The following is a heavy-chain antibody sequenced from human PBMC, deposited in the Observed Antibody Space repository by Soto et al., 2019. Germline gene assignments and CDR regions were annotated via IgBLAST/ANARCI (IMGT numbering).Heavy chain of an antibody. V-gene: IGHV1-69*01. J-gene: IGHJ6*02. CDR1: GGTFSSYA. Sequence: QVQLVQSGAEVKKPGSSVKVSCKASGGTFSSYAISWVRQAPGQGLEWMGGIIPIFGTANYAQKFQGRVTITADESTSTADMELSSLRSEDTAVYYCARDTVTTEYYYYGMDVCGQGTTVTVSS. CDR2: IIPIFGTA. CDR3: ARDTVTTEYYYYGMDV. D-gene: IGHD4-17*01.